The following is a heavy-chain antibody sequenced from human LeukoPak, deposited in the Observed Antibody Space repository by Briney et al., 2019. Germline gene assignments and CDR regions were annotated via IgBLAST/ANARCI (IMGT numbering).Heavy chain of an antibody. J-gene: IGHJ4*02. CDR3: ARGLGTLPPGGY. CDR2: INHSGST. CDR1: GGSFSGYY. Sequence: PSETLSLTCAVYGGSFSGYYWSWIRQPPGKGLEWIGEINHSGSTNYNPSHKSRVTISVDTSKNQFSLKLSSVTAADTAVYYCARGLGTLPPGGYWGQGTLVTVSS. D-gene: IGHD4-23*01. V-gene: IGHV4-34*01.